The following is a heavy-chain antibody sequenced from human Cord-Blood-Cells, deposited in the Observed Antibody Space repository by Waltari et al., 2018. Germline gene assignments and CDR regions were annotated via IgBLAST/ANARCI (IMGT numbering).Heavy chain of an antibody. J-gene: IGHJ3*02. Sequence: EVQLVESGGGLVQPGGSLRLSCAASGFTFSSYWMSWVRQAPGKGVEWVANIKQDGSEKYYVDSVKGRFTISRDNAQNALYLQMNSLRAEDTAVYYCARSKRRGDAFDIWGQGTMVTVSS. V-gene: IGHV3-7*01. CDR1: GFTFSSYW. D-gene: IGHD3-16*01. CDR2: IKQDGSEK. CDR3: ARSKRRGDAFDI.